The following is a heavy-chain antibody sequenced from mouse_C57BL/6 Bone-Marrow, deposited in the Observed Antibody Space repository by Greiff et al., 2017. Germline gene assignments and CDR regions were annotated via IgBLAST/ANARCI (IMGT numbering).Heavy chain of an antibody. CDR1: GYTFTGYW. Sequence: QVQLQQSGAELMKPGASVKLSCKATGYTFTGYWIEWVKQRPGHGLEWIGEILPGSGSTNYTEKFKGKATFTADTSSNTAYMQLSSLTTEDSAIYDCARSPFAYRGQEALVTVSA. V-gene: IGHV1-9*01. CDR3: ARSPFAY. CDR2: ILPGSGST. J-gene: IGHJ3*01.